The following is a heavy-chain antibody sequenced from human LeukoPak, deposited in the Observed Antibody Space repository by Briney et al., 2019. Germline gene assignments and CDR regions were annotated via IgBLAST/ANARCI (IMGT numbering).Heavy chain of an antibody. CDR1: GYTFTSYA. Sequence: ASVKVSCKASGYTFTSYAMHWVRQAPGQRLEWMGWINAGNGNTKHSQKFQGRVTITRDTSASTAYMELSSLRSEDTAVYYCAASTDYVWGSYRYKDAFDIWGQGTMVTVSS. D-gene: IGHD3-16*02. J-gene: IGHJ3*02. CDR2: INAGNGNT. CDR3: AASTDYVWGSYRYKDAFDI. V-gene: IGHV1-3*01.